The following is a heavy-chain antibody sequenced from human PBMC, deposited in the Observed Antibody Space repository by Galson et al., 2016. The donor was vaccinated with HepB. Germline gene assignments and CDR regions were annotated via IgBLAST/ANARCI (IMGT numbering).Heavy chain of an antibody. CDR2: IKQDKSEK. CDR3: VRDRRYCASTSCPLLYYGMDV. Sequence: LRLSCAASGFTFNRYWTNWVRQAPGKGLEWVANIKQDKSEKYYVDSVKGRFTISRDNAQNSVFLQMSSLRPEDTAVYYCVRDRRYCASTSCPLLYYGMDVWGQGTTVTVS. V-gene: IGHV3-7*03. CDR1: GFTFNRYW. D-gene: IGHD2-2*01. J-gene: IGHJ6*02.